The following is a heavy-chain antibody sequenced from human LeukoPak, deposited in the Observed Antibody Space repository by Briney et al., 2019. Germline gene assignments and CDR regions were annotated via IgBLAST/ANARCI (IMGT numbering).Heavy chain of an antibody. V-gene: IGHV4-39*01. J-gene: IGHJ4*02. CDR3: ARLGGYDSHYAY. CDR1: GGSISSSSYY. CDR2: IYYSGST. D-gene: IGHD5-12*01. Sequence: SETLSLTCTVSGGSISSSSYYWGWIRRPPGKGLEWIGSIYYSGSTYYNPSLKSRVTISVDTSKNQFSLKLSSVTAADTAVYYCARLGGYDSHYAYWGQGTLVTVSS.